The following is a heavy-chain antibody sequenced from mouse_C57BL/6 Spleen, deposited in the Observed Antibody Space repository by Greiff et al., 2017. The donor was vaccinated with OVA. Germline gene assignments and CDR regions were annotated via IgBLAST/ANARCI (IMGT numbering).Heavy chain of an antibody. D-gene: IGHD2-5*01. CDR2: IYPGNGDT. Sequence: QVQLQQSGAELVRPGASVKMSCKASGYTFTSYNMHWVKQTPRQGLEWIGAIYPGNGDTSYNQKFKGKATLTVDKSSSTAYMQLSSLTSEDSAVYYCARGDYSNYEDYAMDYWGQGTSVTVSS. V-gene: IGHV1-12*01. CDR1: GYTFTSYN. CDR3: ARGDYSNYEDYAMDY. J-gene: IGHJ4*01.